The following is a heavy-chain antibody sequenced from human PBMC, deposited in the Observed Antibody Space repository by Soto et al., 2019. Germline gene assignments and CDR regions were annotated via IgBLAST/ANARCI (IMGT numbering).Heavy chain of an antibody. Sequence: GRSLRRSCSASGFIFSNHPMLWLRQAPTKGLEWVSTIYAAGSSKYYAGSVKGRFTISRDNSRDTLFLQMDSLRAEDTAIYFCAKDLIRGDGYEDPDYWGQGTLVTVSS. CDR3: AKDLIRGDGYEDPDY. CDR2: IYAAGSSK. CDR1: GFIFSNHP. J-gene: IGHJ4*02. D-gene: IGHD3-10*01. V-gene: IGHV3-23*01.